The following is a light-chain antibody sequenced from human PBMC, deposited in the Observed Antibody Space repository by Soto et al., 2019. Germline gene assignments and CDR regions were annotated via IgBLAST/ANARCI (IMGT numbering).Light chain of an antibody. CDR3: QQSYSTPYT. Sequence: DIQMTQSPSSLSASVGDRVTITCRASRSITSYLNWYQQKPGKAPNLLIYAASSLQSGVPSRFSGSGSGTDFTLTISSLQPEDSATYDCQQSYSTPYTFGQGTKLQIK. CDR1: RSITSY. CDR2: AAS. J-gene: IGKJ2*01. V-gene: IGKV1-39*01.